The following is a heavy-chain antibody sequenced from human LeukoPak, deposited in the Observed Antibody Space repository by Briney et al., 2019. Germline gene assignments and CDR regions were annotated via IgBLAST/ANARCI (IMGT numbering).Heavy chain of an antibody. D-gene: IGHD6-19*01. V-gene: IGHV3-23*01. CDR1: GFTFSSYA. Sequence: GGSLRLSCAASGFTFSSYAMSWVRQAPGKGLVLVSAISGSGGSTYYADSVKGRFTISRDNAKNSLYLQMNSLRAEDTAVYYCARDRAEQWLVSSNYFDYWGQGTLVTVSS. J-gene: IGHJ4*02. CDR3: ARDRAEQWLVSSNYFDY. CDR2: ISGSGGST.